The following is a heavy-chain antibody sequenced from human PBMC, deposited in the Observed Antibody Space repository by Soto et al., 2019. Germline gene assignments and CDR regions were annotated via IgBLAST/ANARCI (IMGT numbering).Heavy chain of an antibody. J-gene: IGHJ5*02. Sequence: QVQLVQSGIEVKKPGASVKVSCKASGYIFSTYVISWVRQGPGQGLEWMGWISAYNGDTKYAQKFQGRVTLTTDTSASTAYMELRSLRSDDSAVYYCARDRINVRPGWFDPWGQGTLVTVSS. CDR3: ARDRINVRPGWFDP. D-gene: IGHD3-10*02. V-gene: IGHV1-18*01. CDR2: ISAYNGDT. CDR1: GYIFSTYV.